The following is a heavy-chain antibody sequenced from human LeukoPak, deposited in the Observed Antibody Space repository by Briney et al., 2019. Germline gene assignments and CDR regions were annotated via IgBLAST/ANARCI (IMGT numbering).Heavy chain of an antibody. CDR3: ARGSYYFDY. CDR1: GESLSGHY. V-gene: IGHV4-34*01. J-gene: IGHJ4*02. CDR2: ISHHGIT. Sequence: KTSETLSLTCAVYGESLSGHYWTWIRQPPGKGLEWIGEISHHGITIYNPSLKSRVTISVDTSKNQFSLKVSSATAADTAVYYCARGSYYFDYWGQGTLVTVSS.